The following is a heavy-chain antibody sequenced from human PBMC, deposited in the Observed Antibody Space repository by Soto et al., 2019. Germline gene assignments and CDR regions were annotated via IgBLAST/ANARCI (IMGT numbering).Heavy chain of an antibody. V-gene: IGHV3-30*18. J-gene: IGHJ4*02. CDR1: GFTFRNYG. CDR2: TSNDGSSK. Sequence: QVHLVESGGGVVQPGRSLRLSCSASGFTFRNYGMHWVRQAPGKGMEWVAVTSNDGSSKYYGDSVRGRFTISRDNYKNTVWLQMDSLRVEDTAVYYCAKQLDDGGLDDSWGQGTLVTVSS. CDR3: AKQLDDGGLDDS. D-gene: IGHD4-17*01.